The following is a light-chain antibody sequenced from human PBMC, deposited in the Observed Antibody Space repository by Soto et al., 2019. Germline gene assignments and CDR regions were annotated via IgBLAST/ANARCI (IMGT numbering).Light chain of an antibody. CDR2: LNSDGSH. CDR3: KTWGTGIVV. CDR1: SGHSSYA. J-gene: IGLJ2*01. V-gene: IGLV4-69*01. Sequence: QSVLTQSPSASASLGASVKLTCTLCSGHSSYAIAWHQQQPEKGPRYLMKLNSDGSHSKGDGIPDRFAGSSPGAERYLTISSVQSEDEADYYCKTWGTGIVVFGGGTTLTVL.